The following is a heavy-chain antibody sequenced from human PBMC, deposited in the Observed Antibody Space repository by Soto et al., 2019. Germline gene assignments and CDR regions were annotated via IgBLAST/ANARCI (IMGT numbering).Heavy chain of an antibody. D-gene: IGHD2-15*01. CDR1: GGSISSYY. CDR3: ARDVMAEEWWSGMDV. J-gene: IGHJ6*04. CDR2: IYYSGST. V-gene: IGHV4-59*01. Sequence: SETLSLTCTVSGGSISSYYWSWIRQPPGKGLEWIGYIYYSGSTNYNPSLKSRVTISVDTSKNQFSLKLSSVTAADTAVYYCARDVMAEEWWSGMDVWGKGTTVTVSS.